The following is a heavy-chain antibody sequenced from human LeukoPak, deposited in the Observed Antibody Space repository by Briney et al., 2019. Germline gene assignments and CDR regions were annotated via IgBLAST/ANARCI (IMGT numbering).Heavy chain of an antibody. CDR3: ARAVVPAAIPYYFDY. V-gene: IGHV1-69*13. D-gene: IGHD2-2*01. CDR1: GGTFSSYA. J-gene: IGHJ4*02. CDR2: IIPIFGTA. Sequence: ASVKVSCKASGGTFSSYAISWARQAPGQGLEWMGGIIPIFGTANYAQKFQGRVTITADESTSTAYMELSSLRSEDTAVYYCARAVVPAAIPYYFDYWGQGTLVTVSS.